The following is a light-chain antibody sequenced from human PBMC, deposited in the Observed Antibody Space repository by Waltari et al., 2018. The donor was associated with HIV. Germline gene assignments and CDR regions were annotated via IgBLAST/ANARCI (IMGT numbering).Light chain of an antibody. CDR3: SSYGDSLRVL. V-gene: IGLV2-8*01. CDR2: EVT. CDR1: SSDIGAYDS. Sequence: QSALTQPPSASGSLGQSVTISCTGSSSDIGAYDSVSWFQQPPRSAPKLLLYEVTRRPSTVSDRFSGPRSGSTAFLTVAGLQPDDEATYFCSSYGDSLRVLFGGGTNVTVL. J-gene: IGLJ3*02.